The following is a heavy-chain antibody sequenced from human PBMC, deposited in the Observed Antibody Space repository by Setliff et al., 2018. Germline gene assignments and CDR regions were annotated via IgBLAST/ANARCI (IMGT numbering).Heavy chain of an antibody. CDR2: IYTSWST. CDR3: ARTGTYRYFDY. V-gene: IGHV4-61*09. D-gene: IGHD1-1*01. CDR1: GDSISSRTYY. J-gene: IGHJ4*02. Sequence: SETLSLTCTVSGDSISSRTYYWSWIRQPAGKGLEWIGHIYTSWSTIYNPSLKSRLTISLDTSKNQFSLKLRSVTAADTAVYYCARTGTYRYFDYWGQGALVTVSS.